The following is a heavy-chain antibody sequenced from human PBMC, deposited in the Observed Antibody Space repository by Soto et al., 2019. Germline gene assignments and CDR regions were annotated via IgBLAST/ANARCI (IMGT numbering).Heavy chain of an antibody. CDR2: IVVGSGNT. J-gene: IGHJ4*02. CDR3: AAVPSGYDYPPFDY. Sequence: SVKVSCKASGFTFTSSAMQWVRQARGQRLEWIGWIVVGSGNTNYAQKFQERVTITRDMSTSTAYMELSSLRSEDTAVYYCAAVPSGYDYPPFDYWGQGTLVTVSS. D-gene: IGHD5-12*01. V-gene: IGHV1-58*02. CDR1: GFTFTSSA.